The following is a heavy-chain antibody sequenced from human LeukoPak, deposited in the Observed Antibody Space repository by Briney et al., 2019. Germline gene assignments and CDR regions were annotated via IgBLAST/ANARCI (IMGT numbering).Heavy chain of an antibody. CDR2: IYYSGST. D-gene: IGHD2-15*01. CDR3: ARDGCSTGSCYSNYFDQ. J-gene: IGHJ4*02. Sequence: SETLSLTCTVSGGSISSYYWGWIRQPPGKRLEWIGSIYYSGSTNYNPSLKRRVTISIDMSKTQFSLKLSSVTAADAAVYYCARDGCSTGSCYSNYFDQWGQGTLVTVSS. CDR1: GGSISSYY. V-gene: IGHV4-59*01.